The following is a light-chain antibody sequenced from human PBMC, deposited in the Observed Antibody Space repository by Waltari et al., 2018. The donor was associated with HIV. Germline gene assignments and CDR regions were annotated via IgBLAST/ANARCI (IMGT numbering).Light chain of an antibody. CDR3: QSFETGTQV. CDR1: SGSIDSNY. Sequence: KFMLTQPHSMSESPGKTVTISCTRTSGSIDSNYVQWFQQRPGRTPTPVIFDTNRSPSGVPARFSGSIDKSSNSAYLTISGLRPEDEADYYCQSFETGTQVFGGGTKLTVL. V-gene: IGLV6-57*01. J-gene: IGLJ3*02. CDR2: DTN.